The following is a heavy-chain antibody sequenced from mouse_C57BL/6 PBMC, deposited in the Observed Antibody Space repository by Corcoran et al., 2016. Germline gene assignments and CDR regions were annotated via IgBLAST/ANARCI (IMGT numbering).Heavy chain of an antibody. CDR3: ARKGLYYYGSSYWYFDV. J-gene: IGHJ1*03. Sequence: DVQLQESGPGLVKPSQSLSLTCSVTGYSITSGYYWNWIRQFPGNKLEWMGYISYDGSNNYNPSLKNRISITRDTSKNQFFLKLNSVTTEDTATYYCARKGLYYYGSSYWYFDVWGTGTTVTVSS. V-gene: IGHV3-6*01. D-gene: IGHD1-1*01. CDR2: ISYDGSN. CDR1: GYSITSGYY.